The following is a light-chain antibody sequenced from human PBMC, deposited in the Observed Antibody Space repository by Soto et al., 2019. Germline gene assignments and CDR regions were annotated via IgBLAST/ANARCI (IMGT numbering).Light chain of an antibody. V-gene: IGLV8-61*01. J-gene: IGLJ3*02. Sequence: QTVVTQEPSFSVSPGGTVTLTCGLNSGSVSTSYYPNWYQQTPGQAPRTLIYKTNTRSSGVPDRFSGSILVNKAALTITGAQAEDESDYYCVLYMGSGVWVFGGGTKLTVL. CDR1: SGSVSTSYY. CDR3: VLYMGSGVWV. CDR2: KTN.